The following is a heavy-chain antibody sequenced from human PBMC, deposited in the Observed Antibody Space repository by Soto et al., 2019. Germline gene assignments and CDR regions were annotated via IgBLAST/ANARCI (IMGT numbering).Heavy chain of an antibody. J-gene: IGHJ5*02. CDR1: GSSYNNRNK. CDR2: IYHSGST. Sequence: SETTSRTCAADGSSYNNRNKLRPLLHHTVKGLEWIGEIYHSGSTNYNPSLKSRVTISVDKSKNQFSLKLSSVTAADTAVYYCARDRSGSGSYVRWFDPWGQGTLVT. V-gene: IGHV4-4*02. D-gene: IGHD3-10*01. CDR3: ARDRSGSGSYVRWFDP.